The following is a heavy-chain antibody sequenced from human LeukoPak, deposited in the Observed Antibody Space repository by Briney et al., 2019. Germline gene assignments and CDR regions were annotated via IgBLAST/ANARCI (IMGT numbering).Heavy chain of an antibody. CDR3: ARDASCSSTSCYAPFDP. D-gene: IGHD2-2*01. CDR2: IGYDGSNK. Sequence: GGSLRLSCAASGFTFSSYGMHWVRQAPGKGLEWVAVIGYDGSNKYCADSVKGRFTISRDTSKNTLYMQMNSLRAEDTAVYYCARDASCSSTSCYAPFDPWGQGTLVTVSS. J-gene: IGHJ5*02. V-gene: IGHV3-33*01. CDR1: GFTFSSYG.